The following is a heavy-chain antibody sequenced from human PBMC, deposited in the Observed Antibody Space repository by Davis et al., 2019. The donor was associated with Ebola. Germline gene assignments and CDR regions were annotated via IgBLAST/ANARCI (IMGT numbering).Heavy chain of an antibody. CDR2: IDWDDDK. Sequence: SGPTLVKPTQTLTLTCTFSGFSLSTSGVGVGWIRQPPGKALEWLALIDWDDDKYYSTSLKTRLTISKDTSKNQVVLTMTNMDPVDTATYYCARIPDSSGYNYYFDYWGQGTLVTVSS. CDR1: GFSLSTSGVG. CDR3: ARIPDSSGYNYYFDY. D-gene: IGHD3-22*01. J-gene: IGHJ4*02. V-gene: IGHV2-70*01.